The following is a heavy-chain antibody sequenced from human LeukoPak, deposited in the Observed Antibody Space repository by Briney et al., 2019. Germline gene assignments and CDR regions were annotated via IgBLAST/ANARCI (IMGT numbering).Heavy chain of an antibody. J-gene: IGHJ6*02. CDR2: ISYDGSNK. CDR1: GFTFSSYA. V-gene: IGHV3-30-3*01. Sequence: PGGSLRLSCAASGFTFSSYAMHWVRQAPGKGLEWVAVISYDGSNKYYADSVKGRFTISRDNSKNTLYLQMNSLRAEDTAVYYCARDGDYYDSSGYTTRNSKPYYYYGMDVWGQGTTVTVSS. D-gene: IGHD3-22*01. CDR3: ARDGDYYDSSGYTTRNSKPYYYYGMDV.